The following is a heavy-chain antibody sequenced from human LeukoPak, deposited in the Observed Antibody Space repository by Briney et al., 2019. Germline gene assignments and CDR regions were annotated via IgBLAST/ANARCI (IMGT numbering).Heavy chain of an antibody. CDR3: AREPSADWGYYYYGMDV. D-gene: IGHD7-27*01. CDR2: INHSGST. Sequence: SETLSLTCAVYGGSFSGYYWSWIRQPPGKGLEWIGEINHSGSTNYNPSLKSRVTISVDTSKNQFSLKLSSVTAADTAVYYCAREPSADWGYYYYGMDVWGQGTTVTVSS. V-gene: IGHV4-34*01. J-gene: IGHJ6*02. CDR1: GGSFSGYY.